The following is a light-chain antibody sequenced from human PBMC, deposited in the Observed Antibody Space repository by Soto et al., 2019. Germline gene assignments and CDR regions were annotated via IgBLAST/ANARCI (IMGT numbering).Light chain of an antibody. J-gene: IGLJ1*01. CDR1: SSDIGGYNY. CDR2: EVN. CDR3: SSYTSSTTNV. V-gene: IGLV2-14*01. Sequence: QSALTQPASVSGSPGQSVTISCTGTSSDIGGYNYVSWYQQHPGKAPKVIIYEVNNRPSGVSNRFSGSKSGNTASLTISGLQAEDEADYYCSSYTSSTTNVFGPATKVAVL.